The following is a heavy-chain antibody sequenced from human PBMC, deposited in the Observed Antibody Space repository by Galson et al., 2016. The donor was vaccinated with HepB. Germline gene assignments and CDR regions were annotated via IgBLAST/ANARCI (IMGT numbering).Heavy chain of an antibody. CDR3: ARLPGLIYGLDV. CDR2: IYYSGDT. V-gene: IGHV4-59*11. CDR1: GGSISSHY. D-gene: IGHD1-14*01. Sequence: ETLSLTCTVSGGSISSHYWSWIRQPPGKGLEWIGYIYYSGDTNYNPSLNSLVTMSVDTSKNHFSLKLRSVTAADTALYYCARLPGLIYGLDVWGQGTTVTVSS. J-gene: IGHJ6*02.